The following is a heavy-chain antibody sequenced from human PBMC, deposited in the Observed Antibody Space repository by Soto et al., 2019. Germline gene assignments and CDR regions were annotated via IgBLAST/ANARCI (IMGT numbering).Heavy chain of an antibody. CDR2: IYYSGST. CDR3: ARDTPIAAGYYFDY. J-gene: IGHJ4*02. V-gene: IGHV4-61*01. Sequence: SETLSLTCTVSGGSVSSGSYYWSWIRQPPGKGLEWIGYIYYSGSTNYNPSLKSRVTISVDTSKNQFSLKLSSVTAADTAVYYCARDTPIAAGYYFDYWGQGTLVTVSS. D-gene: IGHD6-6*01. CDR1: GGSVSSGSYY.